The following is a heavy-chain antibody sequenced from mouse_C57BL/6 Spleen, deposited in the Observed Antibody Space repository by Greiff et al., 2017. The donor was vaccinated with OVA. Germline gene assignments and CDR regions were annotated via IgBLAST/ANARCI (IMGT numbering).Heavy chain of an antibody. D-gene: IGHD2-1*01. V-gene: IGHV1-81*01. Sequence: QVQLKQSGAELARPGASVKLSCKASGYTFTSYGISWVKQRTGQGLEWIGEIYPRSGNTYYNEKFKGKATLTADKSSSTAYMELRSLTSEDSAVYFCARGGGNYVNAMDYWGQGTSVTVSS. CDR3: ARGGGNYVNAMDY. CDR2: IYPRSGNT. CDR1: GYTFTSYG. J-gene: IGHJ4*01.